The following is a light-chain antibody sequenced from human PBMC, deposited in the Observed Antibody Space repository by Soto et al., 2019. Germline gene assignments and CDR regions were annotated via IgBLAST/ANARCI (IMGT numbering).Light chain of an antibody. CDR2: GAS. V-gene: IGKV3-15*01. CDR1: QNVGSN. Sequence: VLTQSPATLSVSPGERATLSCRASQNVGSNLAWYQHKPGQAPRLLISGASTRATGVPARFSGSGSETEFALTISRLEPEDFAVYYCQQYGSSPWTFGQGTKVEIK. J-gene: IGKJ1*01. CDR3: QQYGSSPWT.